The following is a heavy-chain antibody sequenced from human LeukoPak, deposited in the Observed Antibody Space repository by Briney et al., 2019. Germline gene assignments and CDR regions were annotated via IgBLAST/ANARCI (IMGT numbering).Heavy chain of an antibody. CDR3: ARDGYYYGSGSYPSDYYYYGMDV. V-gene: IGHV3-48*03. D-gene: IGHD3-10*01. CDR1: GFTFSSYE. CDR2: ISSSGSTI. J-gene: IGHJ6*04. Sequence: TGGSLRLSCAASGFTFSSYEMNWVRQAPGKGLEWVSYISSSGSTIYYADSVKGRFTISRDNAKNSLYLQMNSLRAEDTAVYYCARDGYYYGSGSYPSDYYYYGMDVWGKGTTVTVSS.